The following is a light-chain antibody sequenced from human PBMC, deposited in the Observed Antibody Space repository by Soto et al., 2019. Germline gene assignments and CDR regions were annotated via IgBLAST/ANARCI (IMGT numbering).Light chain of an antibody. CDR2: GNS. V-gene: IGLV1-40*01. J-gene: IGLJ1*01. CDR1: SSNIGAGYD. Sequence: QSVLTQPPSLSGVPGQMVTISCSGSSSNIGAGYDVHWNQQTPGTAPKLILHGNSNRSSRVPDRLSGSKSGTSASLAFTALQGEDEADYYCQSYDSSLSGSYVVGTGTKVTVL. CDR3: QSYDSSLSGSYV.